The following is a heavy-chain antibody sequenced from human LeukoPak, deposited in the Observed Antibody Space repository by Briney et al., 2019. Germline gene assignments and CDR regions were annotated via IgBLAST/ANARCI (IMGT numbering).Heavy chain of an antibody. CDR3: ARDQLTGAFDI. CDR1: GFTVSSNY. CDR2: IYSGGST. J-gene: IGHJ3*02. D-gene: IGHD3-9*01. V-gene: IGHV3-53*01. Sequence: GGSLRLSCAASGFTVSSNYVSWVRQAPGKGLEWVSVIYSGGSTYYADSVKGRFTISRDNSKNTLYLQMNSLRAEDTAVYYCARDQLTGAFDIWGQGTMVTVSS.